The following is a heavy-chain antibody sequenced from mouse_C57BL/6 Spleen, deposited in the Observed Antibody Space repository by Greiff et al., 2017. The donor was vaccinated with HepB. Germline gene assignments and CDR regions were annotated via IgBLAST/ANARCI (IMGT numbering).Heavy chain of an antibody. V-gene: IGHV3-6*01. CDR2: ISYDGSN. Sequence: EVKLMESGPGLVKPSQSLSLTCSVTGYSITSGYYWNWIRQFPGNKLEWMGYISYDGSNNYNPSLKNRISITRDTSKNQFFLKLNSVTTEDTATYYCARNNYGSSLDAWFAYWGQGTLVTVSA. J-gene: IGHJ3*01. CDR1: GYSITSGYY. CDR3: ARNNYGSSLDAWFAY. D-gene: IGHD1-1*01.